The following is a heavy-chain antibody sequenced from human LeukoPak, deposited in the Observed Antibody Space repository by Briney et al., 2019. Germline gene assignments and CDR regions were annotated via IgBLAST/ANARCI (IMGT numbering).Heavy chain of an antibody. V-gene: IGHV4-61*02. CDR3: ARARDYYDSSGYMDAFDI. J-gene: IGHJ3*02. CDR1: GGSISSGSYY. CDR2: IYTSGST. Sequence: SETLSLTCTVSGGSISSGSYYWSWVRQPAGKGLEWIGRIYTSGSTNYNPSLKSRVTISVDTSKNQFSLKLSSVTAADTAVYYCARARDYYDSSGYMDAFDIWGQGTMVTVSS. D-gene: IGHD3-22*01.